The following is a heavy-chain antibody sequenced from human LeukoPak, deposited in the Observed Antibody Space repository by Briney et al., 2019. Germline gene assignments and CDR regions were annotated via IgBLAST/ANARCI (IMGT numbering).Heavy chain of an antibody. CDR3: ARRFGEGISIDY. CDR2: INPDSGGT. V-gene: IGHV1-2*02. J-gene: IGHJ4*02. CDR1: GYTFTGYY. Sequence: ASVKVSCKASGYTFTGYYMHWVRQAPGQGLEWMGWINPDSGGTIYAQNFQGRVTMTRDTSISTAYMELSSLRSDDTAVYYCARRFGEGISIDYWGQGTLVTVSS. D-gene: IGHD3-10*01.